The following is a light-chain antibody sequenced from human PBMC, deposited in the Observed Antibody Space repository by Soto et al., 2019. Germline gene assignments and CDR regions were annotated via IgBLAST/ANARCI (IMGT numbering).Light chain of an antibody. CDR3: ATWDDSLSGHVV. J-gene: IGLJ2*01. Sequence: QSVLTQPPSASGTPGQRVAISCSGSSSNIGSNYVYWYQQLPGAAPKLLIYGNNQRPSGVPGRFSGSKSGTSASLAISGLRSEDEADYYCATWDDSLSGHVVFGGGTKLPVL. V-gene: IGLV1-47*01. CDR2: GNN. CDR1: SSNIGSNY.